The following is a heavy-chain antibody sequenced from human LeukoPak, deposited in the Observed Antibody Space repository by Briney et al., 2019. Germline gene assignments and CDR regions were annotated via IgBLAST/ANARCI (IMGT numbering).Heavy chain of an antibody. Sequence: ASVKVSCKASGYTFTGYYMHWVRQAPGQGLEWMGWMNPNSGNTGYAQKFQGRVTMTRNTSISTAYMELSSLRSEDTAVYYCARISSSGWSNLFDYWGQGTLVTVSS. CDR1: GYTFTGYY. D-gene: IGHD6-19*01. CDR3: ARISSSGWSNLFDY. CDR2: MNPNSGNT. V-gene: IGHV1-8*02. J-gene: IGHJ4*02.